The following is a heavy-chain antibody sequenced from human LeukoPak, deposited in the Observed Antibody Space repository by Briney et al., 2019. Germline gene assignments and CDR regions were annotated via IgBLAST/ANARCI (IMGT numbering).Heavy chain of an antibody. V-gene: IGHV3-30*02. CDR1: GFTFTNYG. D-gene: IGHD1-14*01. CDR2: IRYDGSNE. CDR3: AKYHGAYNWFDP. Sequence: GGSLRLSCAASGFTFTNYGMHWVRQAPGKGLEGVAFIRYDGSNENYGDSVKGRFTISKDNSKSTLYLQMNSLRAGDTAVYYCAKYHGAYNWFDPWGQGTLVTVSS. J-gene: IGHJ5*02.